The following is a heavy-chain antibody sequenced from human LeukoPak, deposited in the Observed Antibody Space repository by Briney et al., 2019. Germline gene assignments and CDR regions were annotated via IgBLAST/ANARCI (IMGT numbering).Heavy chain of an antibody. CDR1: GFTFSSYW. CDR2: INFDGSST. J-gene: IGHJ6*03. CDR3: AGGLNYHDISGYPEYYYYYYMDV. Sequence: GGSLRLSCAGSGFTFSSYWMHWVRQAPGKGLVWVSRINFDGSSTSYADSVKGRFTISRDNTKNTLYLQMNSLRAEDTAVYYCAGGLNYHDISGYPEYYYYYYMDVWGKGTTVTVSS. D-gene: IGHD3-22*01. V-gene: IGHV3-74*01.